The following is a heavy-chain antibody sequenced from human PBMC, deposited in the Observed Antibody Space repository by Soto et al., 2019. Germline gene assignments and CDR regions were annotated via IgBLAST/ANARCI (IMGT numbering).Heavy chain of an antibody. CDR1: GFTFSSYE. D-gene: IGHD3-3*01. V-gene: IGHV3-48*03. J-gene: IGHJ4*02. CDR2: ISSSGSTI. Sequence: PGGSLRLSCAASGFTFSSYEMNWVRQAPGKGLEWVSYISSSGSTIYYADSVKGRSTISRDNAKNSLYLQMNSLRAEDTAVYYCARGTYYDFWSGYHSNSFDYWGQGTLVTVSS. CDR3: ARGTYYDFWSGYHSNSFDY.